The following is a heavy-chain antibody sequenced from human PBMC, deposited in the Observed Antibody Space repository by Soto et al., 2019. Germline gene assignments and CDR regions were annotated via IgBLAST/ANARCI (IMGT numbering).Heavy chain of an antibody. CDR1: GGSVSGYC. Sequence: SETLSLTCAVYGGSVSGYCWSWIRQPPGKGLEWIGEINHSGSTNYNPSLKSRVTISVDTSKNQFSLKLSSVTAADTAVYYCARMGIAWKYYFDYWGQGTLVTVSS. D-gene: IGHD6-13*01. CDR2: INHSGST. V-gene: IGHV4-34*01. CDR3: ARMGIAWKYYFDY. J-gene: IGHJ4*02.